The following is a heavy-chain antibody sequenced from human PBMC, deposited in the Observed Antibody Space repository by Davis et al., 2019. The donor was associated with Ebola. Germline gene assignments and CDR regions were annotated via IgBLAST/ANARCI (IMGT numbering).Heavy chain of an antibody. CDR3: ARLTSKANYYYYGMDV. J-gene: IGHJ6*02. V-gene: IGHV4-59*12. CDR1: GGSISSYY. CDR2: IYYSGST. Sequence: SEALSLTCTVSGGSISSYYWSWSRQTPGKGLEWIGYIYYSGSTNCNPSLKSRVTISVDKSKNQFSLKLSSVTAADTAVYYCARLTSKANYYYYGMDVWGQGTTVTVSS.